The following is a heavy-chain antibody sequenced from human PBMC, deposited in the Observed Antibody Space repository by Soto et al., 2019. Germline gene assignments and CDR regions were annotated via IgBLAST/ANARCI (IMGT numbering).Heavy chain of an antibody. V-gene: IGHV3-23*01. CDR2: VTYSGANT. D-gene: IGHD1-26*01. J-gene: IGHJ4*02. Sequence: VGSLRLSCAASGFTFCSYAMSWVRQARGKGLEWVSLVTYSGANTYYAGSVTGRFTIPRDNSRNTLYLQMSSLRVEDTAVYYCATPSLSTGGYSSFDSWGRGTLVTVSS. CDR1: GFTFCSYA. CDR3: ATPSLSTGGYSSFDS.